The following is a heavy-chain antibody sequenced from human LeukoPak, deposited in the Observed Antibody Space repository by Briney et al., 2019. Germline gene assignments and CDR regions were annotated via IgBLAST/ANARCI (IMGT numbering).Heavy chain of an antibody. V-gene: IGHV3-64*01. J-gene: IGHJ4*02. D-gene: IGHD6-6*01. Sequence: PGGSLRLSCAASGFTFSDYTMHWVRQAPGKGLEYVSAVSENGGNTFYANSVKGRFTVSRDNSKSMLYLQMGSLRTEDMAVYYCARFSAAPDDCWGQGTLVTVSS. CDR3: ARFSAAPDDC. CDR2: VSENGGNT. CDR1: GFTFSDYT.